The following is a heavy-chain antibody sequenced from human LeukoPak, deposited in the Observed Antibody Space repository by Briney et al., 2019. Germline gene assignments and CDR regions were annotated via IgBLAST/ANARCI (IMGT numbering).Heavy chain of an antibody. Sequence: SETLSLTCTVSGDSITSGYYYWNWIRQHPGKGLEWIGYIDHSGSTYYNPSLKSRVSISLDKSKNQFSLILNSMTAADTAVYYSARWISSGYSSSWRRQVHWYDPWRQGTVVTVS. D-gene: IGHD6-13*01. CDR3: ARWISSGYSSSWRRQVHWYDP. CDR2: IDHSGST. J-gene: IGHJ5*02. CDR1: GDSITSGYYY. V-gene: IGHV4-31*03.